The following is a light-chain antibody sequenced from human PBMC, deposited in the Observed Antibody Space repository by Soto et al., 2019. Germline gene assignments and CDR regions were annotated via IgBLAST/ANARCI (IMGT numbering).Light chain of an antibody. V-gene: IGLV2-14*01. CDR1: SNDVGAYNY. Sequence: QSVLTQPASMSGSPGQSITISCAGTSNDVGAYNYVSWYQHHPGQAPKLMIYEVTSRPSGVSDRFSGSKSGMTASLTISGLQPEDEADYFCASYRSANTLVVFGTGTKVTVL. J-gene: IGLJ1*01. CDR3: ASYRSANTLVV. CDR2: EVT.